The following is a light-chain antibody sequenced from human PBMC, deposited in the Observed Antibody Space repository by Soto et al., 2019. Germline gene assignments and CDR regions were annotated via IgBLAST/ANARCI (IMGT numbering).Light chain of an antibody. J-gene: IGLJ1*01. CDR2: EVS. CDR1: SSDVGGYNY. Sequence: QSVLTQPASVSGSPGQSITISCTGTSSDVGGYNYVSWYQQHPGKAPKLMIYEVSNRPSGVSNRSSGSKSGNTASLTISGLQAEDEADYYCSSYTSGTFYVFGTGTKVTVL. CDR3: SSYTSGTFYV. V-gene: IGLV2-14*01.